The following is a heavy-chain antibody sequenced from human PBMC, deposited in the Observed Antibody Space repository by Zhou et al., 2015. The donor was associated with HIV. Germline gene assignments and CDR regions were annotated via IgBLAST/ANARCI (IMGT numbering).Heavy chain of an antibody. CDR2: IIPIFGTA. J-gene: IGHJ4*02. CDR3: AREMADCSSTSCPYYFDY. Sequence: QVQLVQSGAEVKKPGSSVKVSCKASGGTFSSYAISWVRQAPGQGLEWMGGIIPIFGTANYAQKFQGRVTITADESTSTAYMELSSLRSEDTAVYYCAREMADCSSTSCPYYFDYWGQGTLVTVSS. V-gene: IGHV1-69*01. D-gene: IGHD2-2*01. CDR1: GGTFSSYA.